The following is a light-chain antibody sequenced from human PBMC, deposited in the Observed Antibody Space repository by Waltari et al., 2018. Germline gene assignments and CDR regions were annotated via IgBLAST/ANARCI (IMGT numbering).Light chain of an antibody. V-gene: IGKV4-1*01. CDR3: QQYYSTPYT. Sequence: DIVITETTDFLAVSLRERATLDCKSSQSVLYSSNNKNYLAWYQQKPGQPPKLLIYWASTRESGVPDRFSGSGSGTDFTLTISSLQAEDVAVYYCQQYYSTPYTFGQGTKLEIK. CDR1: QSVLYSSNNKNY. J-gene: IGKJ2*01. CDR2: WAS.